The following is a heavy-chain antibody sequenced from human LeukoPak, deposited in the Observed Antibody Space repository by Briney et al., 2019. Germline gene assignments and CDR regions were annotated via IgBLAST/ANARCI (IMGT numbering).Heavy chain of an antibody. J-gene: IGHJ4*02. D-gene: IGHD3-10*01. CDR2: ISSSGSAI. CDR1: GFTFSDYY. V-gene: IGHV3-11*01. Sequence: GGSLRLSCAASGFTFSDYYMSWIRQAPGKGLEWVSYISSSGSAIYYADSVKGRFTISRDNAKNSLYLQMNSLRAEDTAVYYCARVSLLWFGESDYWGQGTLVTVSS. CDR3: ARVSLLWFGESDY.